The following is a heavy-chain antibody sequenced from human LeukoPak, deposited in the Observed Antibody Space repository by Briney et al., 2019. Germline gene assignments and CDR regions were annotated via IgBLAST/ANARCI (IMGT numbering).Heavy chain of an antibody. V-gene: IGHV3-23*01. CDR3: ARDLYSSSWYNYGMDV. CDR2: ISGSGGST. CDR1: GFTFSNYA. J-gene: IGHJ6*02. Sequence: GGSLRLSCAASGFTFSNYAMSWVRQAAGKGLECVSHISGSGGSTYYADSVKGRFTISRDNSKNTLYLQMNSLRAEDTAVYYCARDLYSSSWYNYGMDVWGQGTTVTVSS. D-gene: IGHD6-13*01.